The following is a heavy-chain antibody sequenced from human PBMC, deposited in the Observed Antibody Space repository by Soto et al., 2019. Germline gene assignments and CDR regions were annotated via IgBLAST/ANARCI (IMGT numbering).Heavy chain of an antibody. Sequence: QVQLVESGGGVVQPGRSLRLSCAASGFTFSSYAMHWVRQAPGKGLEWVAVISYDGSNKYYADSVKGRFTISRDNSKNTLYLQMNSLRAEDTAVYYCARAFSEWELLSGYYWGQGTLVTVSS. CDR2: ISYDGSNK. D-gene: IGHD1-26*01. CDR3: ARAFSEWELLSGYY. CDR1: GFTFSSYA. V-gene: IGHV3-30-3*01. J-gene: IGHJ4*02.